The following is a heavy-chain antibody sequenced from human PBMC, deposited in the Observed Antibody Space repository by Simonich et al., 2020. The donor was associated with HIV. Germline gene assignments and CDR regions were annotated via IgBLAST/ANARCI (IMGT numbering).Heavy chain of an antibody. J-gene: IGHJ4*02. CDR2: INHSGRT. D-gene: IGHD4-17*01. CDR1: GWSFRGYY. Sequence: QVQLQQWGAGLLKPSETLSLTCAVYGWSFRGYYWSWIRQPPGKGLEWIGEINHSGRTNYNPYLKSRVTISVDTSKNQFSLKLSSVTAADTAVYYCARRHPTTVTTPYFDYWGQGTLVTVSS. V-gene: IGHV4-34*01. CDR3: ARRHPTTVTTPYFDY.